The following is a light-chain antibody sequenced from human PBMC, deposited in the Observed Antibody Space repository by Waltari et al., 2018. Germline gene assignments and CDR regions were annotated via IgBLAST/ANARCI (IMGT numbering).Light chain of an antibody. CDR2: EVT. CDR1: YSDVGAYDY. V-gene: IGLV2-8*01. Sequence: SALTQPPSASGSPGQSLTISCTGTYSDVGAYDYVSWYQQYPGEAPKLIIYEVTKRPAGAPDRFSGSKSGDTASLTVSDLQAEDETDYYCCSYGGSNYPYVFGTGTKVTVL. CDR3: CSYGGSNYPYV. J-gene: IGLJ1*01.